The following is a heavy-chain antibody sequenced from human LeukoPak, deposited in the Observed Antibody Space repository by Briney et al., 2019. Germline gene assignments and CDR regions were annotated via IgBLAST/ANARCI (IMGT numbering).Heavy chain of an antibody. V-gene: IGHV3-21*01. D-gene: IGHD4-23*01. CDR3: ARGGDGNSFDY. J-gene: IGHJ4*02. CDR2: ISSSSSYI. CDR1: GFTFSSYT. Sequence: PGGSLRLSCAASGFTFSSYTINWVRQAPGKGLEWVSSISSSSSYIYYADSVKGRFTISRDNAKNSLYLQMNSLRAEDTAVYYCARGGDGNSFDYWGQGTLVTVSS.